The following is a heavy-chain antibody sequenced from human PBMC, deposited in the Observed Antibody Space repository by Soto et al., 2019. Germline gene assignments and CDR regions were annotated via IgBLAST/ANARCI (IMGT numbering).Heavy chain of an antibody. CDR3: ARDPPLRSSEGYFDY. V-gene: IGHV1-18*04. D-gene: IGHD6-6*01. Sequence: ASVTVSCKASGYTFTSYGISWVRQAPGQGLEWMGWISAYNGNTNYAQKLQGRVTMTTDTSTSTAYMELRSLRSDDTAVYYCARDPPLRSSEGYFDYWGQGTMVTVSS. CDR2: ISAYNGNT. CDR1: GYTFTSYG. J-gene: IGHJ4*02.